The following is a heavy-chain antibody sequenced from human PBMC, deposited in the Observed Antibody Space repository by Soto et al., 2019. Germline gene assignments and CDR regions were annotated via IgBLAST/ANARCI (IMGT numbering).Heavy chain of an antibody. D-gene: IGHD1-26*01. CDR2: ISAYNGNT. CDR3: ARSRNLDRYSGSYSRLYAIDY. CDR1: GYTFTSYG. Sequence: ASVKVSCKASGYTFTSYGISWVRQAPGQGLEWMGWISAYNGNTNYAQKLQGRVTMTTDTSTSTAYMELRSLRSDDTAVYYCARSRNLDRYSGSYSRLYAIDYWGQGTLVTVSS. V-gene: IGHV1-18*01. J-gene: IGHJ4*02.